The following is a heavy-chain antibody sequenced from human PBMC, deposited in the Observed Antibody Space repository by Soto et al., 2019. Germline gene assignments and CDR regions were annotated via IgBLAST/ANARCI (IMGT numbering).Heavy chain of an antibody. V-gene: IGHV3-48*01. Sequence: PGGSLRLSCAASGFTVSSNYMNWVRQAPGKGLEWVSYISSSRSTIYYADSVKGRFTISRDNAKNSLYLQMNSLKTEDTAVYYCTTDPVTMIVVVPSSGWGQGTLVTVSS. CDR3: TTDPVTMIVVVPSSG. CDR1: GFTVSSNY. CDR2: ISSSRSTI. D-gene: IGHD3-22*01. J-gene: IGHJ4*02.